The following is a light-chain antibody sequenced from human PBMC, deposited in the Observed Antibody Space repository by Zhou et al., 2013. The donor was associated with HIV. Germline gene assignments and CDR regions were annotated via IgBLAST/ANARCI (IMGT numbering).Light chain of an antibody. V-gene: IGKV1-13*02. CDR2: KAS. CDR3: QLFNGYFT. J-gene: IGKJ3*01. CDR1: QGIRND. Sequence: AIQMTQSPSSLSASVGDRVTITCRASQGIRNDLGWYQQKPGKAPKLLISKASSLESGVPSRFSGSGSGTEFTLTISSLQPDDFATYYCQLFNGYFTFGPGTKVEIK.